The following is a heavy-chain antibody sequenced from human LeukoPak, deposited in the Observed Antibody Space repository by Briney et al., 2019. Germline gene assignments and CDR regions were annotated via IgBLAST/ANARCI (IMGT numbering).Heavy chain of an antibody. CDR3: ARDSRSSWYRGYYYYYYMDV. Sequence: ASVKVSCKASGGTFSSYTISWVRQAPGQGLEWMGRIIPIFGTANYARKFQGRVTITTDESTSTAYMELSSLRSEDTAVYYCARDSRSSWYRGYYYYYYMDVWGKGTTVTVSS. CDR2: IIPIFGTA. CDR1: GGTFSSYT. J-gene: IGHJ6*03. V-gene: IGHV1-69*05. D-gene: IGHD6-13*01.